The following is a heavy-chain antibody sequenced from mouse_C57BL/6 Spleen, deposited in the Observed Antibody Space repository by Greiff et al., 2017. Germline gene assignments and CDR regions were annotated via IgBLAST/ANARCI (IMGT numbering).Heavy chain of an antibody. CDR1: GYTFTSYW. V-gene: IGHV1-52*01. CDR2: IDPSDSET. CDR3: ARRSTYYYAMDY. D-gene: IGHD5-1*01. Sequence: QVQLQQPGAELVRPGSSVKLSCKASGYTFTSYWMHWVKQRPIQGLEWIGNIDPSDSETHYNQKFKDKATLTVDKSSSTAYMQLSSLTSEDSAVYYCARRSTYYYAMDYWGQGTSVTVSS. J-gene: IGHJ4*01.